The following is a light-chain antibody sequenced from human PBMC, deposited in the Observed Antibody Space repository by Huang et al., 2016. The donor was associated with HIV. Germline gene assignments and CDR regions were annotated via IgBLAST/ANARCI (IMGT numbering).Light chain of an antibody. CDR2: WAS. Sequence: DIVMTQSPDSVAVSLGERATINCKSSQGVLKSSNNKNYLAWYQQKPGQPPKLLIYWASTRESGVPDRLSGSGSGTDFTLTISSLQAEDVAVYYCQQYHSIPLSFGGGTKVEIK. CDR1: QGVLKSSNNKNY. CDR3: QQYHSIPLS. V-gene: IGKV4-1*01. J-gene: IGKJ4*01.